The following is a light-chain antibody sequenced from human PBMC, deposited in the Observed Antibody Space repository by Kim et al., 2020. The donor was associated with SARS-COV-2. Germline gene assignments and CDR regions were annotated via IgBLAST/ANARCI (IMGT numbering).Light chain of an antibody. CDR3: QAWDSRSYV. V-gene: IGLV3-1*01. Sequence: SYELIQPPSVSVSPGQTASITCSGNRLGDKYACWYQQKPGQSPVLVIYQDTKRPSGIPERVSGANSGNTATLTISGTQAMDEADYYCQAWDSRSYVFGAGTKVTVL. J-gene: IGLJ1*01. CDR1: RLGDKY. CDR2: QDT.